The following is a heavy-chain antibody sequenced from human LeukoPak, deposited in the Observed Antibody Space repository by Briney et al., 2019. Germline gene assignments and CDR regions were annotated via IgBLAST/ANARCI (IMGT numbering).Heavy chain of an antibody. V-gene: IGHV1-3*01. Sequence: VASVKVSCKASGYTFTSYAMHWVRQAPGQRLEWMGWINAGNGNTKYSQKFQGRVTITRDTSASTAYMELSSLRSEDTAVYYCARDGEMATIDFDYWGQGTLVTVSS. CDR3: ARDGEMATIDFDY. CDR2: INAGNGNT. CDR1: GYTFTSYA. D-gene: IGHD5-24*01. J-gene: IGHJ4*02.